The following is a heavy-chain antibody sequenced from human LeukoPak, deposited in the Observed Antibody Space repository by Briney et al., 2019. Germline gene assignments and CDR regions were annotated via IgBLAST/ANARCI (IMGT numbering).Heavy chain of an antibody. D-gene: IGHD5-24*01. J-gene: IGHJ4*02. CDR3: AGFHSRDFSFDY. V-gene: IGHV4-4*09. CDR1: GGSISSYY. CDR2: IYTSGST. Sequence: SETLSLTCTVSGGSISSYYWSWIRQPPGKGLEWIGHIYTSGSTNYNPSLKSRVTISVDTSKNQFSLKLSSVTAADTAVYYCAGFHSRDFSFDYWGQGTLVTVSS.